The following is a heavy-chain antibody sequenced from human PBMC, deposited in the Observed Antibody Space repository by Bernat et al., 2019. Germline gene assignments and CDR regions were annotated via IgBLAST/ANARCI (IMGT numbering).Heavy chain of an antibody. J-gene: IGHJ6*02. CDR2: IFSGGNT. D-gene: IGHD3-3*01. Sequence: EMQVVESGGGLVRPGGSLRLSCAASGFIVSSNYMSWVRQAPGKGLEWASVIFSGGNTYYAESVKGRFTISRDDSKNMVFLQMNSPRAEDTAVYYCARGPTRHYDFWSNYYGMDVWGQGTTVTVSS. CDR1: GFIVSSNY. V-gene: IGHV3-66*01. CDR3: ARGPTRHYDFWSNYYGMDV.